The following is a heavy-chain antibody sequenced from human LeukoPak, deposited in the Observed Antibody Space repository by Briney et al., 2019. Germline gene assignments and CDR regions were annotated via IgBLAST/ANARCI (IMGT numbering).Heavy chain of an antibody. CDR3: ATGDGLELLVGY. Sequence: ASVKVSCRVSGYTLTELSMHWVRQAPGKGLEWMGGFDPEDGETIYAQKFQGRVTMTEDTSTDTAYMELSSLRSEDTAVYYCATGDGLELLVGYWGQGTLVTVSS. CDR1: GYTLTELS. J-gene: IGHJ4*02. V-gene: IGHV1-24*01. CDR2: FDPEDGET. D-gene: IGHD1-7*01.